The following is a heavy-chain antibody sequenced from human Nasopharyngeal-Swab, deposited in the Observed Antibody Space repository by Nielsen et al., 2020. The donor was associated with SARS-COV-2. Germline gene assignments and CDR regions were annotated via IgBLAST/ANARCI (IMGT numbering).Heavy chain of an antibody. J-gene: IGHJ4*02. CDR3: ARDDVYCSSTSCYRAPLNY. D-gene: IGHD2-2*01. Sequence: SRQSPGKGLEWIGYIYYSGSTYYNPSLKSRVTISVDTSKNQFSLKLSSVTAADTAVYYCARDDVYCSSTSCYRAPLNYWGQGTLVTVPQ. CDR2: IYYSGST. V-gene: IGHV4-30-4*01.